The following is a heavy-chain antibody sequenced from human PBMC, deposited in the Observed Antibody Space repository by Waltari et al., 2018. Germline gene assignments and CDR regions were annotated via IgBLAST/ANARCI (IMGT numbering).Heavy chain of an antibody. V-gene: IGHV6-1*01. CDR3: ARESDMAKIDY. Sequence: QVQLQQSGPGLVKPSQTLSLTCALSGDSVSSNSAPWNWSRQYPSRGLEGLGRTNYRSKWYNDYAVSVKSRITINPDTSKNQFSLQLNSVTPEDTAVYYCARESDMAKIDYWGQGTLVTVSS. CDR1: GDSVSSNSAP. CDR2: TNYRSKWYN. D-gene: IGHD2-15*01. J-gene: IGHJ4*02.